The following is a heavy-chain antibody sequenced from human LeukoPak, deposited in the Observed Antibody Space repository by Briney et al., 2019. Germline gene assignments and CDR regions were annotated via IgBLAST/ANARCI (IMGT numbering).Heavy chain of an antibody. V-gene: IGHV4-30-4*08. D-gene: IGHD2-15*01. J-gene: IGHJ3*02. CDR3: ARARRCSGGSCCLPWGAFDI. Sequence: SETLSLTCTVSGGSISSGDYYWSWIRQPPGKGLEWIGYIYYSGSTYYNPSLKSRVTISVDTSKNQFSLKLSSVTAADTAVYYCARARRCSGGSCCLPWGAFDIWGQGTMVTVSS. CDR1: GGSISSGDYY. CDR2: IYYSGST.